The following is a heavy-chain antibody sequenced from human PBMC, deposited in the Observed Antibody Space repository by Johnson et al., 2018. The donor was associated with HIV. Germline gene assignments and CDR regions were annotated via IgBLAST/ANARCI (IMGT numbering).Heavy chain of an antibody. Sequence: QMLFVESGGGLVKPGGSLRLSCAASGFTFSDYYMSWIRQAPGKGLEWVSYISSSGTTIYYADSMKGRFTISRDNAKNSLYLQMNNLRDEDTAVYYCAKNQLLRYDAFNFWGQGTMVTVSS. CDR3: AKNQLLRYDAFNF. V-gene: IGHV3-11*04. CDR2: ISSSGTTI. CDR1: GFTFSDYY. D-gene: IGHD3-22*01. J-gene: IGHJ3*01.